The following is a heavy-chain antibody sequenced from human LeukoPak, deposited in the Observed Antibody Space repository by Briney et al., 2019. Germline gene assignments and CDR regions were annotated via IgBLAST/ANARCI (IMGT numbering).Heavy chain of an antibody. D-gene: IGHD2-2*01. J-gene: IGHJ3*02. CDR2: IYYSGST. V-gene: IGHV4-39*07. Sequence: KPSETLSLTCTVSGDSININNYYWGWIRQPPGKELEWIGSIYYSGSTNYNPSLKSRVTISVDTSKNQFSLKLSSVTAADTAVYYCARLPAAVDAFDIWGQGTMVTVSS. CDR3: ARLPAAVDAFDI. CDR1: GDSININNYY.